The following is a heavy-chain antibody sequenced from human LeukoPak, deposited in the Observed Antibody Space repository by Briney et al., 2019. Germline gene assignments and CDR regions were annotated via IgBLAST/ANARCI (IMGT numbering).Heavy chain of an antibody. J-gene: IGHJ6*01. CDR3: SRDRLCGGKN. CDR2: IKQDGSEK. Sequence: GGSLRLSCAASGFTFSSYWMSWVRQAPPKGRERVANIKQDGSEKYYVDSVKGRYTISRDNAKNSLYLQMNSLRAQDTALYNCSRDRLCGGKNRGEGAPGTVSS. V-gene: IGHV3-7*01. CDR1: GFTFSSYW. D-gene: IGHD4-23*01.